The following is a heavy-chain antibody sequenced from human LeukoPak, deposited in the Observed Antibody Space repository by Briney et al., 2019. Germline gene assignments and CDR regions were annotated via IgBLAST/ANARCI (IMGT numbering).Heavy chain of an antibody. D-gene: IGHD2-21*02. CDR3: ARGSGGGDCYSCWFDP. J-gene: IGHJ5*02. Sequence: ASVKVSCKASGYTFTSYDINWVRQATGQGLEWMGWMNPNSGNTGYAQKFQGRVTMTRNTSISTAYMELSSLRSEDTAVYYCARGSGGGDCYSCWFDPWGQGTLVTVSS. CDR2: MNPNSGNT. V-gene: IGHV1-8*01. CDR1: GYTFTSYD.